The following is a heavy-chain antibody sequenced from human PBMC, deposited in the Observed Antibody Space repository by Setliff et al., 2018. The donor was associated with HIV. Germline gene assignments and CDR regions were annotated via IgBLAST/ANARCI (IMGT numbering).Heavy chain of an antibody. Sequence: PSETLSLTCTVSGGSISSGSYYWSWIRQPAGKGLEWIGHIYTSGSTYYNPSLKSRVTISVDTSKSQFSLKLNSVTAADTAVYYCERGGQSSGYAIEYWSQGTLVTVSS. CDR1: GGSISSGSYY. CDR3: ERGGQSSGYAIEY. CDR2: IYTSGST. D-gene: IGHD6-25*01. J-gene: IGHJ4*02. V-gene: IGHV4-61*09.